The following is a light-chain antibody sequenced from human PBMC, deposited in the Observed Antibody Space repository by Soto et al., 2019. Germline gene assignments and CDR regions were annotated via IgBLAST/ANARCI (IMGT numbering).Light chain of an antibody. CDR3: QQTYSTPSTWT. J-gene: IGKJ1*01. CDR2: AAS. CDR1: QTISSY. Sequence: DIQMTQSPSSLSASVGDRVTITCRASQTISSYLNWYQQTPGRAPKLLIYAASSLQGGVPSRFSGSGSGTDFTLTISSLQPEDFATFYCQQTYSTPSTWTFGQGTKVDIK. V-gene: IGKV1-39*01.